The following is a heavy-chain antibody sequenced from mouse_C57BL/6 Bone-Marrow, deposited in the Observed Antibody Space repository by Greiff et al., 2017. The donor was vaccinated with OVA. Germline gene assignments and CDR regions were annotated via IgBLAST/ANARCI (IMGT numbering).Heavy chain of an antibody. CDR2: IYPRDGST. CDR3: ARGGIYDGNYRYCAMDY. J-gene: IGHJ4*01. Sequence: VQLVESDAELVKPGASVKISCKVSGYTFTDHTIHWMKQRPEQGLEWIGYIYPRDGSTKYNEKFKGKATLTADKSSSTAYMQLNSLTSEDSAVYFCARGGIYDGNYRYCAMDYWGQGTSVTVSA. D-gene: IGHD2-1*01. V-gene: IGHV1-78*01. CDR1: GYTFTDHT.